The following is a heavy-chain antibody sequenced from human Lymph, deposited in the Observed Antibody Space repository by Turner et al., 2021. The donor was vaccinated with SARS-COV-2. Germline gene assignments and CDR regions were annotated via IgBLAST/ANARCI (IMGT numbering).Heavy chain of an antibody. D-gene: IGHD6-13*01. CDR1: GFTFSIYA. J-gene: IGHJ5*02. V-gene: IGHV3-30*18. CDR3: AKDGGGYSST. CDR2: ISYDGSNK. Sequence: QLPMVESGGGVVETGWSLRLSCADSGFTFSIYAMHWARQAPGNGLEWVALISYDGSNKYYAGSVKGRFTISRDNSKNSLYLQMNSLRAEDTAVYYCAKDGGGYSSTWGQGTLVTVSS.